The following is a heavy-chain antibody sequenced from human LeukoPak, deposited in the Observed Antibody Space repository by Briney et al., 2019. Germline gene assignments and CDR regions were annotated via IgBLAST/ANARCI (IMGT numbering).Heavy chain of an antibody. J-gene: IGHJ3*02. CDR1: GFTVSNNF. V-gene: IGHV3-53*01. CDR2: IYSGGNT. D-gene: IGHD1-26*01. CDR3: ARVGKRVGVDAFDI. Sequence: PGGSLRLSCAASGFTVSNNFMSWVRQAPGKGLEWVSVIYSGGNTYYADSVKGRFTISRDNSKNTLNLQMNSLRAEDTAVYYCARVGKRVGVDAFDIWGQGTMVTVSS.